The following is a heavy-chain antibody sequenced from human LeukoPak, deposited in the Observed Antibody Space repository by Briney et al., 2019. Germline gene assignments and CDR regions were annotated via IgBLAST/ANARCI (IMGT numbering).Heavy chain of an antibody. CDR3: ARDGGSSSWYGWFDP. CDR2: ISSSSSYI. CDR1: GFTFSSYS. Sequence: PGGSLRLSCAASGFTFSSYSMNWVRQAPGKGLEWVSSISSSSSYIYYADSVKGRFTIPRDNAKNSLYLQMNSLRAEDTAVYYCARDGGSSSWYGWFDPWGQGTLVTVSS. J-gene: IGHJ5*02. D-gene: IGHD6-13*01. V-gene: IGHV3-21*01.